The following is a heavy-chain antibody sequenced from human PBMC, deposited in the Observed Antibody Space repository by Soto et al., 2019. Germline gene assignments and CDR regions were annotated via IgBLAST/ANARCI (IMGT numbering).Heavy chain of an antibody. CDR3: ARDRMIGTAMVIPVGMDV. Sequence: QVQLVESGGGVVQTGRSLRLSCAASGFTFSSYAMHWVRQAPGKGLEWVAVISYDGSNKYYADSVKGRFTISRDNSTNTLYLQMNSLRAADTAVYYCARDRMIGTAMVIPVGMDVRGQGTTVTVSS. J-gene: IGHJ6*02. CDR1: GFTFSSYA. V-gene: IGHV3-30-3*01. CDR2: ISYDGSNK. D-gene: IGHD5-18*01.